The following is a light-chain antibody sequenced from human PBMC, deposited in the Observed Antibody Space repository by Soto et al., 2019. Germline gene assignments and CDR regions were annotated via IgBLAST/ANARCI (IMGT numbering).Light chain of an antibody. Sequence: DIQMTQSPSTLSASVGDRVTITCRASQSINSWLAWYQQKPGKAPKLLFYDASSLESGVPSRFSGIGSGTEFILTISSLQPDDFATYYCQQYDGHFGQGTKLEI. J-gene: IGKJ2*01. CDR3: QQYDGH. CDR1: QSINSW. CDR2: DAS. V-gene: IGKV1-5*01.